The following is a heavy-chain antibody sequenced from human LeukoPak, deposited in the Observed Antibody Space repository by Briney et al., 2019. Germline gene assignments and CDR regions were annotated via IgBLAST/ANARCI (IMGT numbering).Heavy chain of an antibody. V-gene: IGHV1-18*01. CDR2: IGAYNGNT. CDR3: ARDPNPDYYYDSSRWWRGFDI. CDR1: GYTFTSYG. D-gene: IGHD3-22*01. J-gene: IGHJ3*02. Sequence: ASVKVSCKASGYTFTSYGISWVRQAPGQGLEWMGWIGAYNGNTNYAQKLQGRVTMTTDTSTSTAYMELRSLRSDDTAVYYCARDPNPDYYYDSSRWWRGFDIWGQGTMVTVSS.